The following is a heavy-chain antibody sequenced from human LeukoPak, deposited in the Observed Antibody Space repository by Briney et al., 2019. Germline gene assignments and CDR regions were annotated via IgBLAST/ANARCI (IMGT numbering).Heavy chain of an antibody. CDR3: ARDGIAARPNVYYFDY. D-gene: IGHD6-6*01. V-gene: IGHV1-69*13. Sequence: GASVKVSCKASGGTFSSYAISWVRQAPGQGLEWMGGVIPIFGTANYAQKFQGRVTITADESTSTAYMELSSLRSEDTAVYYCARDGIAARPNVYYFDYWGQGTVVTVSS. J-gene: IGHJ4*02. CDR1: GGTFSSYA. CDR2: VIPIFGTA.